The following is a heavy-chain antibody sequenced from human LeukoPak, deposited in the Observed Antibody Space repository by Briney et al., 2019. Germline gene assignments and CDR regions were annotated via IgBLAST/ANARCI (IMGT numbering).Heavy chain of an antibody. CDR1: GGTFSSYA. CDR3: AKVVVAATPDWFDP. CDR2: IIPIFGTA. Sequence: ASVKVSCKASGGTFSSYAISWVRQAPGQGLEWMGGIIPIFGTANYAQKFQGRVTITADESTSTAYMELSSLRSEDTAVCYCAKVVVAATPDWFDPWGQGTLVTVSS. D-gene: IGHD2-15*01. J-gene: IGHJ5*02. V-gene: IGHV1-69*13.